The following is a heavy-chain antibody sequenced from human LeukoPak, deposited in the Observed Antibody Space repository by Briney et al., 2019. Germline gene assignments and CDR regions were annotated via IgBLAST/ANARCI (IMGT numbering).Heavy chain of an antibody. J-gene: IGHJ6*04. CDR2: IYHSGST. CDR1: GGSISSSNW. V-gene: IGHV4-4*02. Sequence: SETLSLTCAVSGGSISSSNWWSWVRQPPGKGLEWIGEIYHSGSTNYNPSLKSRVTISVDKSKTQFSLKLSSVTAADTAVYYCARGQTVPAATDYYYYGMDVWGKGTTVTVSS. D-gene: IGHD2-2*01. CDR3: ARGQTVPAATDYYYYGMDV.